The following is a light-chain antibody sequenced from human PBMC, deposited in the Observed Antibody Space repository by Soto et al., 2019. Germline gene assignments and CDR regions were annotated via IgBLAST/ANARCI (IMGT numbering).Light chain of an antibody. V-gene: IGLV1-44*01. CDR3: AAWDDSLNGGV. CDR1: SCNIGSNT. J-gene: IGLJ2*01. Sequence: QSLLTQPPSASGTPGQRVTISCSGSSCNIGSNTVNWYQQLPGTAPKLLIYSNNQRPSGVPDRFSGSKSGTSASLAISGLQSEDEADYYCAAWDDSLNGGVFGGGTKLTVL. CDR2: SNN.